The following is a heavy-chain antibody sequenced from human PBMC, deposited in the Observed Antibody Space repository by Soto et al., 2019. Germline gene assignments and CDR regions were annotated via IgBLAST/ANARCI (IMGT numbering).Heavy chain of an antibody. CDR1: GGSISSGGYY. D-gene: IGHD6-6*01. J-gene: IGHJ6*02. Sequence: PSETLSLTCTVSGGSISSGGYYWSWIRQHPGKGLEWIGYIYYSGSTYYNPSLKGRVTISVDTSKNQFSLKLSSVTAADTAVYYCARDSGQGIAARHTRIYYYYYGMDVWGQGTTVTVSS. CDR2: IYYSGST. V-gene: IGHV4-31*03. CDR3: ARDSGQGIAARHTRIYYYYYGMDV.